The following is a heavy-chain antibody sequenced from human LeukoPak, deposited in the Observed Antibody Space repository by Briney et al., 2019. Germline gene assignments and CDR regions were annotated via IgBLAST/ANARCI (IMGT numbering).Heavy chain of an antibody. CDR2: IYTSGST. D-gene: IGHD1-14*01. CDR1: GGSISSYY. Sequence: SETLSLTCTVSGGSISSYYWSWIRQPAGKGLEWIGRIYTSGSTNYNPSLKSRVTMSVDTSKNQFSLKLSSVTAADTAVYYCARGTGVPEPYYFDYWGQGILVTVSS. CDR3: ARGTGVPEPYYFDY. V-gene: IGHV4-4*07. J-gene: IGHJ4*02.